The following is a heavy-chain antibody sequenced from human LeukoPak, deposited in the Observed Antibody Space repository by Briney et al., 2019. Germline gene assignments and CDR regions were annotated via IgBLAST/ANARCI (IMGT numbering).Heavy chain of an antibody. J-gene: IGHJ6*03. D-gene: IGHD4-11*01. Sequence: TSQTLSLTCAVYGASFSGHYWSWIRHPPGKGMEWIGEINHSGSTNYNPSLKSRVTISVDTSKNQFSLKLSSVNAADTAVYYCARGRRRATVTRYYYMDVWGKGTTVTVSS. CDR3: ARGRRRATVTRYYYMDV. V-gene: IGHV4-34*01. CDR1: GASFSGHY. CDR2: INHSGST.